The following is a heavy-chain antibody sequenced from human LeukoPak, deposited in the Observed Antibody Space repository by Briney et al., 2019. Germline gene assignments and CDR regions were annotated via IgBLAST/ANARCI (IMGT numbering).Heavy chain of an antibody. Sequence: GGSLRLSCAASGFTFSSYAMSWVRQAPGKGLEWVSAISGSGGGTYYADSVKGRFTISRDNSKNTLYLQMNSLRAEDTAVYYCAKDHRYQLLYTDFDYWGQGTLVTVSS. CDR2: ISGSGGGT. V-gene: IGHV3-23*01. D-gene: IGHD2-2*02. J-gene: IGHJ4*02. CDR1: GFTFSSYA. CDR3: AKDHRYQLLYTDFDY.